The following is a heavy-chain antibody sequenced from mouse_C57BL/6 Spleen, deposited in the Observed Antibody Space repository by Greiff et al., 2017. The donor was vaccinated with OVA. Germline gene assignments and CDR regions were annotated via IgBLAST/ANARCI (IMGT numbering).Heavy chain of an antibody. CDR2: LNPYNGDT. V-gene: IGHV1-20*01. CDR3: ARSGYEFAY. Sequence: VQLQQSGPELVKPGDSVKISCKASGYSFTGYFMNWVMQSHGKSLEWIGRLNPYNGDTFYNQKFKGKATLTVDKSSSTAHMELRSLTSEDSAVYYCARSGYEFAYWGQGTLVTVSA. D-gene: IGHD2-2*01. CDR1: GYSFTGYF. J-gene: IGHJ3*01.